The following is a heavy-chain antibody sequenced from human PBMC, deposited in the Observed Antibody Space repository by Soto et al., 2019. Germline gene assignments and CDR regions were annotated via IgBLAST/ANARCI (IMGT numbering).Heavy chain of an antibody. CDR2: ISGSGGST. CDR1: GFTFSSYA. D-gene: IGHD3-3*01. Sequence: GGSLRLSCAASGFTFSSYAMSWVRQAPGKGLEWVSAISGSGGSTYYADSVKGRFTISRDNSKNTLYLQMNSLRAEDTAVYYCAKDQSGDDFWSGLFDYWGQGTLVTVSS. J-gene: IGHJ4*02. CDR3: AKDQSGDDFWSGLFDY. V-gene: IGHV3-23*01.